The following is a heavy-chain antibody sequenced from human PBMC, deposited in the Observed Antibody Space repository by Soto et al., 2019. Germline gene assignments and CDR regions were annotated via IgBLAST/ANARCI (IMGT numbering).Heavy chain of an antibody. D-gene: IGHD3-10*01. J-gene: IGHJ3*02. CDR1: GGTLSDHG. CDR3: ARGVYGSGNHYTGPSAFEI. V-gene: IGHV1-69*06. CDR2: TIPVFNTA. Sequence: QVQLEQSGAEVKKPGSSVKVSCKASGGTLSDHGVAWLRQAPGQGLEWMGGTIPVFNTAKYAQKFQGRVTVTADKFTNIAYMELSSLRSEDTAFYFCARGVYGSGNHYTGPSAFEIWGQGTMVIVSS.